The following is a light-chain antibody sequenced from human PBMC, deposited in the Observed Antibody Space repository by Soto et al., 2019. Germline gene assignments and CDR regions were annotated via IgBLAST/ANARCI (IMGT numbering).Light chain of an antibody. Sequence: EIVMTQSRATLSVSPGERATLSCRASQSVSSNLAWYQQKPGQAPRLLIYGASTRATGIPARFSGSGSGTEFTLTISSLQSEDFAVYYCQQYNNWPRTCGQGTKVDIK. CDR3: QQYNNWPRT. CDR1: QSVSSN. J-gene: IGKJ1*01. CDR2: GAS. V-gene: IGKV3-15*01.